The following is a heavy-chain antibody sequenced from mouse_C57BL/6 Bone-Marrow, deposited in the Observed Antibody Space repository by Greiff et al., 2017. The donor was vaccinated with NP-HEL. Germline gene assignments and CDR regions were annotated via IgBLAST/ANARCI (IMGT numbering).Heavy chain of an antibody. J-gene: IGHJ1*03. CDR3: TIYYYGSPWYFDV. CDR2: IDPETGGT. V-gene: IGHV1-15*01. CDR1: GYTFTDYE. D-gene: IGHD1-1*01. Sequence: QVQLQQSGAELVRPGASVTLSCKASGYTFTDYEMPWVKQTPVHGLEWIGAIDPETGGTAYNQKFKGKAILTADKSSSTAYMELRSLTAEDFAVDYCTIYYYGSPWYFDVGGTGTTVTVSS.